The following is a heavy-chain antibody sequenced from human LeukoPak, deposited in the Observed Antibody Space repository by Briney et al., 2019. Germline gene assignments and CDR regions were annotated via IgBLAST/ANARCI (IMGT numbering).Heavy chain of an antibody. CDR3: AKDSSSWIDAFDI. J-gene: IGHJ3*02. CDR1: GGSISSSSYY. D-gene: IGHD6-13*01. CDR2: IYYTGGT. V-gene: IGHV4-39*07. Sequence: SETLSLTCSVSGGSISSSSYYWGWIRQPPGKGLEWIGSIYYTGGTYYNPSLKSRVTISVDTSKNQLSLKLSSVTAADTAVYYCAKDSSSWIDAFDIWGLGTTVTVSS.